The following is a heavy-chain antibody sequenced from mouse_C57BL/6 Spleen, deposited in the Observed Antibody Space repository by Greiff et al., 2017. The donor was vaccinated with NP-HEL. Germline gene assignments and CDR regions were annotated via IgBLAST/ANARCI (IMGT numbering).Heavy chain of an antibody. CDR1: GYSITSGYY. V-gene: IGHV3-6*01. J-gene: IGHJ1*03. Sequence: VQLQQSGPGLVKPSQSLSLTCSVTGYSITSGYYWNWIRQFPGNKLEWMGYISYDGSNNYNPSLKNRIPITRDTSKNQFFLKLNSVTTEDTATYYCARGSSYPWYFDVWGTGTTVTVSS. CDR3: ARGSSYPWYFDV. CDR2: ISYDGSN. D-gene: IGHD1-1*01.